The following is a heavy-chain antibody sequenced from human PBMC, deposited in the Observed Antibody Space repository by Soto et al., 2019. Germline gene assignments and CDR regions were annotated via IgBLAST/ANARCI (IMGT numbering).Heavy chain of an antibody. V-gene: IGHV1-18*01. J-gene: IGHJ5*02. CDR3: ARGVGSGSYYNHYNWLDP. CDR2: ISGYNGNT. Sequence: ASVKVSCKASGYTFTNYGISWVRQAPGQGLEWMGWISGYNGNTNCAQKLQGRLTMTTETSTSTAYMELRSLRPDDTAVYYCARGVGSGSYYNHYNWLDPWGKGTLVTVAS. CDR1: GYTFTNYG. D-gene: IGHD3-10*01.